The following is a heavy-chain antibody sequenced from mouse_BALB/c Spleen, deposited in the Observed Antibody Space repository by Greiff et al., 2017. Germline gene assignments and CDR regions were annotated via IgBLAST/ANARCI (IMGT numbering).Heavy chain of an antibody. Sequence: EVKLMESGGDLVKPGGSLKLSCAASGFTFSSYGMSWVRQTPDKRLEWVATISSGGSYTYYPDSVKGRFTISRDNAKNTLYLQMSSLKSEDTAMYYCARAMITGDWYFDVWGAGTTVTVSS. CDR2: ISSGGSYT. D-gene: IGHD2-4*01. CDR3: ARAMITGDWYFDV. CDR1: GFTFSSYG. J-gene: IGHJ1*01. V-gene: IGHV5-6*01.